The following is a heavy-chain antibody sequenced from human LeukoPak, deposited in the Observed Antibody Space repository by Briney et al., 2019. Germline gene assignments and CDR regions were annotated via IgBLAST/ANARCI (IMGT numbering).Heavy chain of an antibody. CDR1: GFTFSSYA. CDR2: ISGSGGST. D-gene: IGHD3-16*02. CDR3: AKEGGGYDYVWGSYRPNPFDY. Sequence: GRSLRLSCAASGFTFSSYAMGWVRQAPGKGLEWVSAISGSGGSTYYADSVKGRFTISRDNSKNTLYLQMNSLRAEDTAVYYCAKEGGGYDYVWGSYRPNPFDYWGQGTLVTVSS. J-gene: IGHJ4*02. V-gene: IGHV3-23*01.